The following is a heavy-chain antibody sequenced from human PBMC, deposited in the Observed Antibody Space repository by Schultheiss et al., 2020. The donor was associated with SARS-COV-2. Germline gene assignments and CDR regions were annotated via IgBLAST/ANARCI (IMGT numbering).Heavy chain of an antibody. J-gene: IGHJ3*01. CDR1: GFTFSSFA. D-gene: IGHD3-22*01. CDR3: ARLPYDSTGYYLRDVFDF. CDR2: ISYDSINK. Sequence: GGSLRLSCAASGFTFSSFALHWVRHAPGKGLEWVAVISYDSINKYYAGSVKGRFTISRDNSRNTLYLQMNSLRADDTAVYYCARLPYDSTGYYLRDVFDFWGQGTMVTVSS. V-gene: IGHV3-30*04.